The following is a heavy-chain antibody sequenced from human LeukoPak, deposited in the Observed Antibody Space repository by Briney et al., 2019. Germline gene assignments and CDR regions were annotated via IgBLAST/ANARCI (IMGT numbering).Heavy chain of an antibody. CDR3: ARVTLTSANFDY. CDR1: GFTFSSYW. V-gene: IGHV3-74*01. J-gene: IGHJ4*02. Sequence: GGSLRLSCAASGFTFSSYWMHWVRQAPGKGLVWVSRISTDGSSTSYADSAKGRFTISRDNAKNTLYLQMNSLRAEDTAVYYCARVTLTSANFDYWGQGTLVTVSS. CDR2: ISTDGSST.